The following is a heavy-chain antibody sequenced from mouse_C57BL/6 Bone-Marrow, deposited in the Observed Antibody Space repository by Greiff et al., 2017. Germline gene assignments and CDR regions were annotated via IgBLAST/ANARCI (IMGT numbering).Heavy chain of an antibody. J-gene: IGHJ1*03. CDR2: IDPENGDT. D-gene: IGHD1-1*01. CDR1: GFNIKDDY. CDR3: ATCYYDGV. V-gene: IGHV14-4*01. Sequence: EVQLQQSGAELVRPGASVKLSCTASGFNIKDDYMHWVKQRPEQGLEWIGWIDPENGDTEYAAKFQGKATITADTSSNTAYLQLSSLTSEDTSVWYCATCYYDGVWGTGATVTVSS.